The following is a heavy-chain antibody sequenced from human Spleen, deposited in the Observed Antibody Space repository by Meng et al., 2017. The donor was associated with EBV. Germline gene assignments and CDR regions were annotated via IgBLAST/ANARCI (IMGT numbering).Heavy chain of an antibody. Sequence: HVHLAQCGGEVKKPGASVKVSCKASCYTFTSYNIRWVRQDPGQGLEWMGSISTNSGNTNYAKRLQGRVTMTIDRSTSTAYVELRSLTSDDTAVYYCARGQGIPWPFWGQGTLVTVSS. D-gene: IGHD2-21*01. CDR1: CYTFTSYN. V-gene: IGHV1-18*01. CDR2: ISTNSGNT. J-gene: IGHJ4*02. CDR3: ARGQGIPWPF.